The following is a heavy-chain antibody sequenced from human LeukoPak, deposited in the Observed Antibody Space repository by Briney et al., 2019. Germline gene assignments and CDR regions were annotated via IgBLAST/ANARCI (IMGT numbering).Heavy chain of an antibody. V-gene: IGHV4-59*01. Sequence: KPSETLSLTCTVSGGSISSYYWSWIRQPPGKGLEWIGDIYYSGSTNYNPSLKSRVTISVDTSKNQFSLKLSSVTAADTAVYYCARGKEHPYDSSGYYPYYFDYWGQGTLVTVSS. D-gene: IGHD3-22*01. J-gene: IGHJ4*02. CDR2: IYYSGST. CDR1: GGSISSYY. CDR3: ARGKEHPYDSSGYYPYYFDY.